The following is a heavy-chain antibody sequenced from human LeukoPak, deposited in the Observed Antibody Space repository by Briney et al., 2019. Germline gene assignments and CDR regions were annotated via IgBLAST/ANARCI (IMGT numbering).Heavy chain of an antibody. Sequence: RGGSLRLSCAASGFTLSSYAMSWVRQAPGKGLEWVSAISDTGNTYNADSVKGRFTISRDSSKNKLLLQLNRLRPEDAAVYYCAKAPVTTCRGAFCYPFDYWGLGTLVTVSS. J-gene: IGHJ4*02. D-gene: IGHD2-15*01. V-gene: IGHV3-23*01. CDR3: AKAPVTTCRGAFCYPFDY. CDR2: ISDTGNT. CDR1: GFTLSSYA.